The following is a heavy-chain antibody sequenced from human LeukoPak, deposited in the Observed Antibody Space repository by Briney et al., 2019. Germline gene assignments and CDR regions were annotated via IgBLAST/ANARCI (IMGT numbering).Heavy chain of an antibody. V-gene: IGHV3-23*01. D-gene: IGHD4-17*01. CDR1: GFTFSGYA. Sequence: PGGSLRLSCAASGFTFSGYAMSWVRQAPGKGLEWVSAISATGGSTYYADSVKGRFTISRDNSKNTLYMQMNSLRAEDTAVYYCARRPTVTAAFDIWGQGTMVTVSS. CDR2: ISATGGST. CDR3: ARRPTVTAAFDI. J-gene: IGHJ3*02.